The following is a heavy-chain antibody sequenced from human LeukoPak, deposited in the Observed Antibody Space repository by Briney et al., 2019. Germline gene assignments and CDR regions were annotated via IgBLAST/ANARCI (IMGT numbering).Heavy chain of an antibody. CDR2: ISDGGSDT. Sequence: GGSLRLSCAASGFTFSTYAVSWVRQAPGKGLDWVSTISDGGSDTHYADSVKGRFTISRDDSKNTLYLQMSSLRAEDTAVYYCAKRKDNSLYCFDYWGQGTLVTVSS. V-gene: IGHV3-23*01. CDR3: AKRKDNSLYCFDY. J-gene: IGHJ4*02. D-gene: IGHD1-20*01. CDR1: GFTFSTYA.